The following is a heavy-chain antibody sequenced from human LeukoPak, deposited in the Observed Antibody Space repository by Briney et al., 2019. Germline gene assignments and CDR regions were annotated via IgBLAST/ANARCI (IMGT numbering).Heavy chain of an antibody. V-gene: IGHV1-69*05. D-gene: IGHD1-1*01. Sequence: SVKVSCKASGGDFSTYTMTWMRQAPGQGLEWMGGVVPLLGSPDYAQKFQDRLTITTDESTNTAYMELHSLRSEDTAVYYCAREVGTGTLDDWGQGTLVIVSS. CDR2: VVPLLGSP. CDR3: AREVGTGTLDD. J-gene: IGHJ4*02. CDR1: GGDFSTYT.